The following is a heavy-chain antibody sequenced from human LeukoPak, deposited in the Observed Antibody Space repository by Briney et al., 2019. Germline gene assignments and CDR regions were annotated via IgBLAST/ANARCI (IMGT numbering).Heavy chain of an antibody. Sequence: SETLSLTCTVSGGSISSYYWSWIRQPAGKGLEWIGRIYTSGSTNYNPSLKSRVTMSVDTSKNQFSLKLSSVTAADTAVYYCARERDFDWLSPRGFDPWGQGTLVTVSS. D-gene: IGHD3-9*01. V-gene: IGHV4-4*07. CDR2: IYTSGST. CDR1: GGSISSYY. CDR3: ARERDFDWLSPRGFDP. J-gene: IGHJ5*02.